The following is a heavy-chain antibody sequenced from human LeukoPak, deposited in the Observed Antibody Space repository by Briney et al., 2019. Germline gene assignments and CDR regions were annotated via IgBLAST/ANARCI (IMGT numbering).Heavy chain of an antibody. CDR1: GFTVSGNY. Sequence: PGGALRLSCVVSGFTVSGNYMSWVRQAPGKGVEWVSIMYASGTTDYADSVKVRFTITRDNSKNTLYLQMSSLRVEDTAVYYGAREGGPYSSTLRGCWGQGTLVTVSS. CDR2: MYASGTT. D-gene: IGHD6-19*01. V-gene: IGHV3-53*01. CDR3: AREGGPYSSTLRGC. J-gene: IGHJ4*02.